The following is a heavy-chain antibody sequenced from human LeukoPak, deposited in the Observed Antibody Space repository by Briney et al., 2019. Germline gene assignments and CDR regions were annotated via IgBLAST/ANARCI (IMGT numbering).Heavy chain of an antibody. CDR3: ARELDIVVVVAATGVGYFDY. J-gene: IGHJ4*02. Sequence: GGSLRLSCAASGFTFSSYAMHWVRQAPGKGLEWVAVISYDGSNKYYADSVKGRFTISRDNAKNSLYLQMNSLRAEDTAVYYCARELDIVVVVAATGVGYFDYWGQGTLVTVSS. CDR1: GFTFSSYA. D-gene: IGHD2-15*01. CDR2: ISYDGSNK. V-gene: IGHV3-30-3*01.